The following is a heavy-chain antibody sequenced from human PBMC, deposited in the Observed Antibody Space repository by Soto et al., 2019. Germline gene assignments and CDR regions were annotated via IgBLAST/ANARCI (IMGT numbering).Heavy chain of an antibody. V-gene: IGHV4-59*01. CDR2: TYYSGST. CDR3: ARVRGTAGKRYFDY. CDR1: GGSMIAYY. J-gene: IGHJ4*02. Sequence: SETLSLTCTVSGGSMIAYYWNWMRQPPGKGLQWIGYTYYSGSTTYNPSLKSRVTISVDSSKDQFSLKLDSVTPADTAVYYCARVRGTAGKRYFDYWGPGTLVTVSS. D-gene: IGHD6-13*01.